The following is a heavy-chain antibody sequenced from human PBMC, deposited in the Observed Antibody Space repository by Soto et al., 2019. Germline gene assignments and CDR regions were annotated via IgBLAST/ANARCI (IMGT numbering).Heavy chain of an antibody. J-gene: IGHJ4*02. CDR3: AREAVAGYFDY. D-gene: IGHD6-19*01. V-gene: IGHV1-18*01. Sequence: ASVKVSCTASGYTFTSYGIIWVRQAPGQGLEWMGWISAYNGNTNYAQKLQGRVTMTTDTSTSTAYMELRSLRSDDTAVYYCAREAVAGYFDYWGQGTLVTVSS. CDR2: ISAYNGNT. CDR1: GYTFTSYG.